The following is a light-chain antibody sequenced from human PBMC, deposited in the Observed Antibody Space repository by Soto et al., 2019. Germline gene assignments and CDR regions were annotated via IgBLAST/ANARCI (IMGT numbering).Light chain of an antibody. Sequence: DIQMTQSPSSLSASVGDRVTITCQASQDISNYLNWYQQKPGKAPKLLIYDASNLETGVPSRFSGSGSGTDFTFTISSLQPEDIATYYCQQYDNLHDSLTFGGGTKVEIK. CDR3: QQYDNLHDSLT. J-gene: IGKJ4*01. CDR2: DAS. V-gene: IGKV1-33*01. CDR1: QDISNY.